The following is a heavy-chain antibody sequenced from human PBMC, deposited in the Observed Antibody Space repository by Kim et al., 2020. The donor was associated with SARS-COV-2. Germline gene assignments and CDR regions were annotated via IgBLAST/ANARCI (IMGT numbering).Heavy chain of an antibody. CDR1: GFTFSSYG. D-gene: IGHD2-21*01. CDR3: AKDNRFLAHDY. J-gene: IGHJ4*02. Sequence: GGSLRLSCAASGFTFSSYGMHWVRQAPGRVGEWGDVISYDGSNKYYADSVKGRFTISRDNSKNTLYLQMNSLRAEDTAVYYCAKDNRFLAHDYWGQGTLVTVSS. CDR2: ISYDGSNK. V-gene: IGHV3-30*18.